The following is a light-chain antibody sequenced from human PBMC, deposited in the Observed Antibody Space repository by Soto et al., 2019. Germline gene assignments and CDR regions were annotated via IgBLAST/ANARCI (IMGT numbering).Light chain of an antibody. J-gene: IGKJ1*01. Sequence: DIQMTQSPSTLSASVGDRVTITCRASQSISSWLAWYQQKPGNAPKLLIYDASSLESGVPSRFSGSGSGTEFTLTISSLQPDDFATYYCQQYNSYQKTFGQGTKVDIK. CDR3: QQYNSYQKT. CDR2: DAS. CDR1: QSISSW. V-gene: IGKV1-5*01.